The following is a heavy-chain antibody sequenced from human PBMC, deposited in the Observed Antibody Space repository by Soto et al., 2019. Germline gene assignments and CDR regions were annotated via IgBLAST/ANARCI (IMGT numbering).Heavy chain of an antibody. V-gene: IGHV3-21*01. CDR3: VRDVEKGKHSDVY. J-gene: IGHJ4*01. Sequence: GGSLRLSCAASGFTFRLYSLNWVRQAPGKGLEWVSSISDNGKYIYYADSVKGRFTISRDNAKNSLYLQMNSLRAEDTAVYYCVRDVEKGKHSDVYYGHGSLVTVS. CDR1: GFTFRLYS. CDR2: ISDNGKYI. D-gene: IGHD2-15*01.